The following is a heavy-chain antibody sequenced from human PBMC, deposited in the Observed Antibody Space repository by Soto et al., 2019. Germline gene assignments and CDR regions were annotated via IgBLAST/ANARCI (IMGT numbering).Heavy chain of an antibody. CDR1: GVAFSSYA. CDR3: AREVNYDFWSGYTNKYYFDY. CDR2: IIPIFGTA. J-gene: IGHJ4*02. Sequence: SLKVSCKASGVAFSSYAISWVRQAPGQGLEWMGGIIPIFGTANYAQKFQGRVTITADESTSTAYMELSSLRSEDTAVYYCAREVNYDFWSGYTNKYYFDYWGQGTLVTVSS. D-gene: IGHD3-3*01. V-gene: IGHV1-69*13.